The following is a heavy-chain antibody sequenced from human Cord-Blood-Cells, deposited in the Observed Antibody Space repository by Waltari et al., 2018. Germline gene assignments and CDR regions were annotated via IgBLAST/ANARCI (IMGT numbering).Heavy chain of an antibody. CDR1: GYTFTGYY. Sequence: QVQLVQSGAEVKKPGASVKVSCKASGYTFTGYYMHWVRQAPGQGLEWMGWINPNSGGTNYAQKFQGRVTMTRYTSISTAYMELSRLISDDTAVYYCASSDTLGYCSSTSCYTFDYWGQGTLVTVSS. V-gene: IGHV1-2*02. CDR2: INPNSGGT. CDR3: ASSDTLGYCSSTSCYTFDY. J-gene: IGHJ4*02. D-gene: IGHD2-2*02.